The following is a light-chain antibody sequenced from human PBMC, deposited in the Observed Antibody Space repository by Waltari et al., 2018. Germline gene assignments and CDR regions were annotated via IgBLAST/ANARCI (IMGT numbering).Light chain of an antibody. Sequence: QSVLTQPPSVSGAPGQRVTISCTGSSSNIGSGSDVHWYQQLPGTAPNRLIYGNSNRPSGVPDRFSGSKSGTSASLAITGLQAEDEADYYCQSYDSSLSGSGVFGTGTKVTVL. CDR1: SSNIGSGSD. V-gene: IGLV1-40*01. CDR2: GNS. CDR3: QSYDSSLSGSGV. J-gene: IGLJ1*01.